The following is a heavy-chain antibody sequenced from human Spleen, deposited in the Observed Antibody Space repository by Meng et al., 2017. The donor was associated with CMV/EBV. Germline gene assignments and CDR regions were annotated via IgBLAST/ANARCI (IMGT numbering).Heavy chain of an antibody. J-gene: IGHJ4*02. D-gene: IGHD3-22*01. V-gene: IGHV3-15*01. CDR3: VAYNYDSSDYFDY. CDR1: GFTFNNAR. CDR2: IKSKTDGGTR. Sequence: LSLTCVASGFTFNNARMNWVRQAPGKGLEWVGRIKSKTDGGTRDYAAPVKGRFSISRDDSKNTLSLKMNSLTTEDTAVYYCVAYNYDSSDYFDYWGQGTLVTVSS.